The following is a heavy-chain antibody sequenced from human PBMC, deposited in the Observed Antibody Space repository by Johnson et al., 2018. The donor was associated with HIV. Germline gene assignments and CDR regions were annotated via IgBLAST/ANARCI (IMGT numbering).Heavy chain of an antibody. D-gene: IGHD1-26*01. V-gene: IGHV3-53*01. Sequence: VQLVESGGGVVQPGRSLRLSCAASGFTVSINYMSWVRQAPGKGLEWVSVIYSGGSTYYADSVKGRFTISRDNSKNTLYLQMNSLRAEDTAVYYCAKGSRGSYRYDAFDIWGQGTMVTVSS. CDR1: GFTVSINY. CDR3: AKGSRGSYRYDAFDI. J-gene: IGHJ3*02. CDR2: IYSGGST.